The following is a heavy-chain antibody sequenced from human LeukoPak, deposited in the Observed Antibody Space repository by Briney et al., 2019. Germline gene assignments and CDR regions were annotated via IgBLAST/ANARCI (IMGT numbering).Heavy chain of an antibody. Sequence: GGSLRLSCAASGFTFSNYWMTWVRQAPGKGLEWVAKIRQDGGEKYYVDSVKGRFTISRDNAKNSLYLQMNSLRTEDTAVYYCARPYNFSSGYWNYWGQGTLVTVPS. V-gene: IGHV3-7*01. CDR3: ARPYNFSSGYWNY. CDR2: IRQDGGEK. J-gene: IGHJ4*02. CDR1: GFTFSNYW. D-gene: IGHD3-3*01.